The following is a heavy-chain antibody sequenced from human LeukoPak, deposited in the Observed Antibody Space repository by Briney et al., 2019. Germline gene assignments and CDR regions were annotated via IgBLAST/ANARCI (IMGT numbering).Heavy chain of an antibody. D-gene: IGHD6-19*01. CDR1: GYTFTSYG. CDR2: ISAYNGNT. Sequence: GASVKVSCKASGYTFTSYGISWVRQAPGQGLEWMGWISAYNGNTNYAQKFQDRVTMITDTSTSTAYMELRSLRSDDTAVYYCARDRGQWLVFCGMDVWGQGTTVTVSS. J-gene: IGHJ6*02. V-gene: IGHV1-18*01. CDR3: ARDRGQWLVFCGMDV.